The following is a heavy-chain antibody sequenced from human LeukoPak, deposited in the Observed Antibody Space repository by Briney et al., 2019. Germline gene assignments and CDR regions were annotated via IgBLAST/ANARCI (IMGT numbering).Heavy chain of an antibody. CDR1: GFTFRSYG. J-gene: IGHJ5*02. D-gene: IGHD3-22*01. V-gene: IGHV3-33*01. CDR3: ARYSSKWLDP. Sequence: GGSLRLSCAASGFTFRSYGMHWVRQAPGEGLEWVAVIWYDGSNKYYADAVKGRFTISRDNSNNTLYLQMNSLRAEDTAVYYCARYSSKWLDPWGQGTLVTVSS. CDR2: IWYDGSNK.